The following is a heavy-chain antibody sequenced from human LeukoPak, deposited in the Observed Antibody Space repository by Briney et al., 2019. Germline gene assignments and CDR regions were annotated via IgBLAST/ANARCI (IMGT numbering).Heavy chain of an antibody. CDR2: IYPGGTT. J-gene: IGHJ4*02. CDR1: EFTVSSNY. D-gene: IGHD3-3*01. V-gene: IGHV3-66*01. Sequence: GGSLRLSCAASEFTVSSNYMTWVRQAPGKGLEWVSLIYPGGTTYYTDSVRGRFTISRDNSKNTLYLQMNSLRAEDTAVYYCAKCRVYDFWSGYYLDFDYWGQGTLVTVSS. CDR3: AKCRVYDFWSGYYLDFDY.